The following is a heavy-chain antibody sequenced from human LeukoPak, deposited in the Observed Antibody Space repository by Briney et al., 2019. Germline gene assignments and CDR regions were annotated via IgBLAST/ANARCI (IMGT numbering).Heavy chain of an antibody. D-gene: IGHD2-21*02. V-gene: IGHV1-3*04. Sequence: ASVTVSCKASGYTFTSYAMHWVRQAPGQRLECMGWINTGNGNTKYSQKFQGRVTITRDTSASTAYMDLSSLRSEDTAVYYCARNTETAIPLPYYFDYWGQGTLVTVSS. CDR1: GYTFTSYA. J-gene: IGHJ4*02. CDR2: INTGNGNT. CDR3: ARNTETAIPLPYYFDY.